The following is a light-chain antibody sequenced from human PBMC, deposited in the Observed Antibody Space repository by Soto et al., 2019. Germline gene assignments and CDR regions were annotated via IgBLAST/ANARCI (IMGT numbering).Light chain of an antibody. CDR1: QSISSW. CDR3: QQYKTYSM. Sequence: DIQMTQSPSTLSASVGDRVTFTCRASQSISSWLAWYQQKPGKAPKLLIYDASILKGGVPSRFSGSGSGTEFTLTISSLQPDDFATYYCQQYKTYSMFGLGTKVEIK. J-gene: IGKJ1*01. CDR2: DAS. V-gene: IGKV1-5*01.